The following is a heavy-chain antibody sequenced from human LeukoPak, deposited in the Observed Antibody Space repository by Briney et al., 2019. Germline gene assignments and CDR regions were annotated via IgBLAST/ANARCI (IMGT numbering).Heavy chain of an antibody. CDR2: IYYSGST. D-gene: IGHD5-12*01. J-gene: IGHJ4*02. CDR1: GGSISSGSYY. CDR3: ARVTGYMVEDYFDY. V-gene: IGHV4-61*10. Sequence: PSQTLSLTCTVSGGSISSGSYYWSWIRQPAGKGLEWIGYIYYSGSTNYNPSLKSRVTISVDTSKNQFSLGLSSVTAADTAVYYCARVTGYMVEDYFDYWGQGTLVTVSS.